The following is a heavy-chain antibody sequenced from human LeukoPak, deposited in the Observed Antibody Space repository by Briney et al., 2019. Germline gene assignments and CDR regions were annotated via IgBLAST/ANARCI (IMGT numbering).Heavy chain of an antibody. D-gene: IGHD3-10*01. CDR3: ARGAITMVRGVIITTYFDY. J-gene: IGHJ4*02. Sequence: GASVKVSCKASGGTFSSYAISWVRQAPGQGLEWVGRIIPILGIANYAQKFLGRVTITADKSTSTAYMELSSLRSEDTAVYYCARGAITMVRGVIITTYFDYWGQGTLVTVSS. CDR1: GGTFSSYA. CDR2: IIPILGIA. V-gene: IGHV1-69*04.